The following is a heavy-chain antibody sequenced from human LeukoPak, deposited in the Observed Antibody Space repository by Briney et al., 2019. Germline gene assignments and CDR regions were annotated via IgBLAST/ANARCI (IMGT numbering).Heavy chain of an antibody. CDR1: GYTFTSND. D-gene: IGHD3-22*01. Sequence: ASVKVSCKASGYTFTSNDIYWVRQATGQGLEWMGWMNPNSGKTGYAQKFQGRVTMTRNTSISTAYMELSSLRSEDTAVYYCARGGDSSGHTDYWGPGTLVTVSS. J-gene: IGHJ4*02. CDR2: MNPNSGKT. V-gene: IGHV1-8*01. CDR3: ARGGDSSGHTDY.